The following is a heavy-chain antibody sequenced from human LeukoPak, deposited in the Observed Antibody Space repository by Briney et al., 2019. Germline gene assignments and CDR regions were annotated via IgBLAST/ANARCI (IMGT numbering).Heavy chain of an antibody. CDR3: AKDPDLVTMDPGSY. Sequence: GGSLRLSCAASGFTFDDYAMHWVRQAPGKGLEWVSLISGDGGSTYYADSVKDRFTIPRDNSKNSLYLQMNSLRTEDTALYYCAKDPDLVTMDPGSYWGQGTLVTVSS. D-gene: IGHD4/OR15-4a*01. V-gene: IGHV3-43*02. J-gene: IGHJ4*02. CDR2: ISGDGGST. CDR1: GFTFDDYA.